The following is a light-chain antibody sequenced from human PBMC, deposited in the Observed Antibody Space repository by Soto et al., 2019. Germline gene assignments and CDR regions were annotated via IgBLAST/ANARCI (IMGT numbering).Light chain of an antibody. Sequence: QSVLTQPSSASGTPGQRVNISCSGSSSNIGRNTVNWYQQLPGTAPELLIYSNNQRPSGVPDRFSGSKSGTSASLAISGLQSEDEADYYCAAWDDSLNGFYVFGTGTKVTVL. CDR1: SSNIGRNT. V-gene: IGLV1-44*01. J-gene: IGLJ1*01. CDR3: AAWDDSLNGFYV. CDR2: SNN.